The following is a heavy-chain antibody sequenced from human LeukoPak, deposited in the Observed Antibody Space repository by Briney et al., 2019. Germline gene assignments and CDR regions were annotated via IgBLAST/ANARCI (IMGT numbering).Heavy chain of an antibody. V-gene: IGHV4-34*01. J-gene: IGHJ4*02. CDR3: AGLTYYYDSSGYTYYFDS. Sequence: RASETLSLTCAVYGGSFSGYYWSWIRQPPGKGLEWIGEINHSGSTNYNPSLKSRVTISLDTSKNQFFLMLSSVTGAETAICYCAGLTYYYDSSGYTYYFDSWGEGTLVTVSS. CDR1: GGSFSGYY. D-gene: IGHD3-22*01. CDR2: INHSGST.